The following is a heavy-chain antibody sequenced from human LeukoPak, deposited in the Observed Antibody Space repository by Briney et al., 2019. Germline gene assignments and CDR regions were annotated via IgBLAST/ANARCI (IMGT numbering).Heavy chain of an antibody. CDR2: IKQDGREK. CDR3: ARDLSVMAYFDY. Sequence: GGSLRLSCAASGFTFSSYWMSWVRQAPGKGLEWVANIKQDGREKYYVDSVKGRFTICRDNAKNSLYLQMNSLRAAVTAVYYCARDLSVMAYFDYWGQGTLVTVSS. CDR1: GFTFSSYW. V-gene: IGHV3-7*01. D-gene: IGHD5-24*01. J-gene: IGHJ4*02.